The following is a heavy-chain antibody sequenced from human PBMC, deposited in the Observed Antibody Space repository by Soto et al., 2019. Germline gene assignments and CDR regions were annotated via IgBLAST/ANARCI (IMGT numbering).Heavy chain of an antibody. J-gene: IGHJ5*02. V-gene: IGHV3-23*01. Sequence: GGSLRLSCAASGFTFSSYAMSWVRQAPGKGLEWVSAISGSGGSTYYAEYVKGRFTISRDNSKNTLYLQMNSLRAEVTAVYYCAKQGDTAFWFDPWGQGTLVTVSS. CDR1: GFTFSSYA. CDR3: AKQGDTAFWFDP. CDR2: ISGSGGST. D-gene: IGHD5-18*01.